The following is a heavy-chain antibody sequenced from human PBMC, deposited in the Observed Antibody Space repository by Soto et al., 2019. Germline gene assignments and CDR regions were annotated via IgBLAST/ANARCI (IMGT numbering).Heavy chain of an antibody. Sequence: QVQLQESGPGLVKPSQTLSLTCTVSGGSISSGGYYWNWIRQHPGKGLEWVGYIYYSGSTYYNPSLKSRVTISLYTSNTQFSLKLSSVTAADTAMYYCAREPSIWGQGPLVTVSS. V-gene: IGHV4-31*03. CDR3: AREPSI. J-gene: IGHJ4*02. CDR2: IYYSGST. CDR1: GGSISSGGYY.